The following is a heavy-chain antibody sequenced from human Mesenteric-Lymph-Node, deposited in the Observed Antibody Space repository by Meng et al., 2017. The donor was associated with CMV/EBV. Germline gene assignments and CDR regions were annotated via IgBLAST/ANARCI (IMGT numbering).Heavy chain of an antibody. V-gene: IGHV4-39*07. CDR2: IYYSGST. Sequence: GSLRLSCTVSGGSISSSSYYWGWIRQPPGKGLEWIGSIYYSGSTYYNPSLKSRVTISVDTSKNQFSLKLSSVTAADTAVYYCARGHPCSSTSCYVDYWGQGTLVTVSS. J-gene: IGHJ4*02. CDR3: ARGHPCSSTSCYVDY. CDR1: GGSISSSSYY. D-gene: IGHD2-2*01.